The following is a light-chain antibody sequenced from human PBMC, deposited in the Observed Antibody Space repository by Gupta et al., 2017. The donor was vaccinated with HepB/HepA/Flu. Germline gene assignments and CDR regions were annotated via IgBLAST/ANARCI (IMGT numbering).Light chain of an antibody. Sequence: QSVLTQPPSVSAAPGQNVTISCSGSSSNIGNNDVSWYQQLAGTAPKLLIFENNKRPSGIPDRFSGSKSATSATLGSTGLQTGDEADYYCGTWDTSLTIVVLGGGTKLTVL. CDR2: ENN. V-gene: IGLV1-51*02. CDR1: SSNIGNND. CDR3: GTWDTSLTIVV. J-gene: IGLJ2*01.